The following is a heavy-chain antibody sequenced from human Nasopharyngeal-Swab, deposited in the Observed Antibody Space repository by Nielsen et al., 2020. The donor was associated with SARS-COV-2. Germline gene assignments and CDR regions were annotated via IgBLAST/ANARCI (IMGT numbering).Heavy chain of an antibody. CDR2: ISHLGAT. CDR1: GGSFSDNY. D-gene: IGHD3-10*01. CDR3: VRGYRTWSFPSSYYYYHMDV. Sequence: SETLSLTCAVYGGSFSDNYWNWVRQFPGKGLEWIGEISHLGATNYKSSLKSRVVLSVDSSKSQFSLRLTSVTAADTGVYYCVRGYRTWSFPSSYYYYHMDVWGQGTTVTVSS. J-gene: IGHJ6*03. V-gene: IGHV4-34*01.